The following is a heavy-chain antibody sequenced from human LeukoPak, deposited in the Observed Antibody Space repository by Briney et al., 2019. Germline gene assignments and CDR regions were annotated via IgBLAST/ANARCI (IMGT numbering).Heavy chain of an antibody. CDR1: GFTFSSYS. V-gene: IGHV3-21*01. CDR2: ISSSSSYI. D-gene: IGHD6-6*01. Sequence: GGSLRLSCAASGFTFSSYSMNWVRQAPGKGLEWVSSISSSSSYIYYADSVKGRFTISRDNAKNSLYLQMNSLRAEDTAVYYCASLAIAAWDYFDYWGQGTLVTVSS. J-gene: IGHJ4*02. CDR3: ASLAIAAWDYFDY.